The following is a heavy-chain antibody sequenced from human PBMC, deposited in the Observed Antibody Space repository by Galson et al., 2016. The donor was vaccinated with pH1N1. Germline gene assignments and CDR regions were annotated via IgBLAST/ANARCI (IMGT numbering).Heavy chain of an antibody. V-gene: IGHV1-2*02. Sequence: SVKVSCKASGYTFIGHYLHWVRQAPGQGLEWMGWINPDTGTTNYARKFQGRVTMTSDTSTNTVSMELSSLKSDDTAVYSCARDLARQHDYWGQGILVAVSS. CDR3: ARDLARQHDY. CDR2: INPDTGTT. J-gene: IGHJ4*02. CDR1: GYTFIGHY.